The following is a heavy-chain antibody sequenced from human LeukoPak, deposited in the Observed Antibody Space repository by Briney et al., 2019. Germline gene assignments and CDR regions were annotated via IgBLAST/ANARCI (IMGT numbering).Heavy chain of an antibody. CDR2: INHSGST. Sequence: SETLSLTCTVSGGSINSSSYYWGWIRQPPGKGLEWIGEINHSGSTNYNPSLKSRVTISVDTSKNQFSLKLSSVTAADTAVYYCARGRSSSWYGDWFDPWGQGTLVTVSS. V-gene: IGHV4-39*07. J-gene: IGHJ5*02. CDR3: ARGRSSSWYGDWFDP. CDR1: GGSINSSSYY. D-gene: IGHD6-13*01.